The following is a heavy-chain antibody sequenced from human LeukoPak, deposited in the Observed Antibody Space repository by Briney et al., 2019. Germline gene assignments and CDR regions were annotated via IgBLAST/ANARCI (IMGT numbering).Heavy chain of an antibody. J-gene: IGHJ3*02. V-gene: IGHV4-59*01. Sequence: SETLSLTCSVSGGSISSYYWSWIRQPPGKGLEWIGYLYYSGSTNPNPSLKSRVTMSVDTSKNQFSLKLRSVTAADTAVYYCARGGSGISNAFDIWGQGTMVTVSS. CDR1: GGSISSYY. CDR3: ARGGSGISNAFDI. D-gene: IGHD3-10*01. CDR2: LYYSGST.